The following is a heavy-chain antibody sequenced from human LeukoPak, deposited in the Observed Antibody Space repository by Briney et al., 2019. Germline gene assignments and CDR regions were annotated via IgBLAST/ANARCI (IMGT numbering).Heavy chain of an antibody. CDR2: MSPNSGNT. V-gene: IGHV1-8*01. Sequence: ASVKVSCKASGYTFTSYDINWVRQAPGQGLEWMGWMSPNSGNTGYAQKFQGRVTMTRNTSISTAYMELSSLRSEDTAVYYCASRIMITFGGVPVPSWGQGTLVTVSS. CDR1: GYTFTSYD. J-gene: IGHJ5*02. D-gene: IGHD3-16*01. CDR3: ASRIMITFGGVPVPS.